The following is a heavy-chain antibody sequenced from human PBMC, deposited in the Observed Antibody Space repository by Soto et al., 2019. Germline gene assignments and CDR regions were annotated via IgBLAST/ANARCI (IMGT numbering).Heavy chain of an antibody. V-gene: IGHV1-8*01. J-gene: IGHJ6*03. CDR3: ARSCSSTSRYYYYYYYMDV. CDR1: GYTFTSYD. Sequence: ASVKVSCKASGYTFTSYDINWVRQATGQGLEWMGWMNPNSGNTGYAQKFQGRVTMTRNTSISTAYMELSSLRSEDTAVYYCARSCSSTSRYYYYYYYMDVWGKGTTVTVSS. CDR2: MNPNSGNT. D-gene: IGHD2-2*01.